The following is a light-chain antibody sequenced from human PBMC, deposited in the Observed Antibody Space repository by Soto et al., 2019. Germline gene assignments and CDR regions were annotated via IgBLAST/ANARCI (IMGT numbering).Light chain of an antibody. Sequence: DIMMTQSPDSLAVSLGERATINCKSSQSVLYSSNNKNYLAWYQQKPGQPPKLLIYWASTRESGVPDRFSGSGSGTDFPLTISSPQAEDVAVYYCQQYYSTPLTFGQGTKVEIK. CDR3: QQYYSTPLT. J-gene: IGKJ1*01. CDR1: QSVLYSSNNKNY. V-gene: IGKV4-1*01. CDR2: WAS.